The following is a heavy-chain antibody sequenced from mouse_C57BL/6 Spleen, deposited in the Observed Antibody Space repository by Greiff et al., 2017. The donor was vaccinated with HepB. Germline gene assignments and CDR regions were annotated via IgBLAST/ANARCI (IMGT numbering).Heavy chain of an antibody. CDR2: ISSGGSYT. CDR1: GFTFSSYG. CDR3: ASRPEDYYGSSHWYFDV. Sequence: EVHLVESGGDLVKPGGSLKLSCAASGFTFSSYGMSWVRQTPDKRLEWVATISSGGSYTYYPDSVKGRFTISRDNAKNTLYLQMSSLKSEDTAMYYCASRPEDYYGSSHWYFDVWGTGTTVTVSS. V-gene: IGHV5-6*01. J-gene: IGHJ1*03. D-gene: IGHD1-1*01.